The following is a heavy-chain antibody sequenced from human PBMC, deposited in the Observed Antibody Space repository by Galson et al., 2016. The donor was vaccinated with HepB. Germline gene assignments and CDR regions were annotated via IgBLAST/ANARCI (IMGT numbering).Heavy chain of an antibody. J-gene: IGHJ4*02. CDR1: GFTFSTYA. CDR2: ISGSGDTT. Sequence: SLRLSCAGTGFTFSTYAMSWVRQAPGKRLEWVSAISGSGDTTYYADSVKGRFSISRDNSKNTLYLQMSSLTAEDTAVYYCAKQLPYGGNSRSPDYWGQGTLVTVSS. CDR3: AKQLPYGGNSRSPDY. D-gene: IGHD4-23*01. V-gene: IGHV3-23*01.